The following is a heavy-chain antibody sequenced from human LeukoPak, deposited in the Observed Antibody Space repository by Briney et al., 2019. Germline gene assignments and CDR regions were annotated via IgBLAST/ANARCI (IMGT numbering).Heavy chain of an antibody. CDR1: GGSISSSSYF. V-gene: IGHV4-39*01. CDR3: AFTLGVGMDV. Sequence: SETLSLTCTVSGGSISSSSYFWGWIRQPPGKGLEWIGSIYYSGSTYYNPSLKSRVTISVDTSKNQFSRKLSSVTAADTAVYYCAFTLGVGMDVWGQGTTVTVSS. CDR2: IYYSGST. J-gene: IGHJ6*02. D-gene: IGHD3-3*01.